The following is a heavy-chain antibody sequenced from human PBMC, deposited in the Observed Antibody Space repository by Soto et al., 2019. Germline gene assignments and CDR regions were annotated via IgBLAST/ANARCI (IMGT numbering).Heavy chain of an antibody. CDR2: ISAHNGNT. Sequence: QVHLVQSGAEVKKPGASVKVSCKGSGYGSTTYGITWVRQAPGQGLEWMAWISAHNGNTDYAQNLQGRVTVTRDTSTSTAYMELRSLRSDDTAVYYCARGRYGDYWGQGALVTVSS. J-gene: IGHJ4*02. V-gene: IGHV1-18*01. CDR1: GYGSTTYG. D-gene: IGHD1-1*01. CDR3: ARGRYGDY.